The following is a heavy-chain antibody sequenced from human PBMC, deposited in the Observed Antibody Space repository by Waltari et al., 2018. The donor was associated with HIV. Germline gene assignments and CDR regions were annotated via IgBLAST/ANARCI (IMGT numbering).Heavy chain of an antibody. D-gene: IGHD3-22*01. CDR1: GGSFSGYY. J-gene: IGHJ6*02. CDR3: ARGGNYYDSSGYLYGMDV. CDR2: INHSGST. V-gene: IGHV4-34*01. Sequence: QVHLQQWGAGLLKPSETLSLTCAVYGGSFSGYYWRWIRQPPGKGLEWIGEINHSGSTNYNPSLKSRVTISVDTSKNQFSLKLSSVTAADTAVYYCARGGNYYDSSGYLYGMDVWGQGTTVTVSS.